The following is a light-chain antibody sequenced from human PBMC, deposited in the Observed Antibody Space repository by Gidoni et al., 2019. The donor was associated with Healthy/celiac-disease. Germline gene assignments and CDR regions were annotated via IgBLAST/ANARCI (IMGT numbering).Light chain of an antibody. J-gene: IGKJ4*02. CDR3: QQRSP. V-gene: IGKV3-11*01. CDR2: DAS. Sequence: EIVLTQSPATLSLSPGERATLSCRASQSVSSYLAWYQQKPGQAPRLLIYDASNRATGIPARFSGSGSGTDFTLTISSLEPEDFAVYYCQQRSPFXGXTKVEIK. CDR1: QSVSSY.